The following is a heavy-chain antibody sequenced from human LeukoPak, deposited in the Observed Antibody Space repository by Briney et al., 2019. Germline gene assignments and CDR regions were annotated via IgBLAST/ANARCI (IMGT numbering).Heavy chain of an antibody. V-gene: IGHV4-34*01. CDR2: TKHSEST. Sequence: PSETLSLTCAVYGGSFSDYYWSWIRQSPGKGLERIGEIKSTGTTNWIGETKHSESTNYNPSLKSRVTISADTSKNQFSLKLTSVTAADTAVYYCARVIGSDTRDYYLGYWGQGTLVTVYS. D-gene: IGHD3-22*01. CDR1: GGSFSDYY. CDR3: ARVIGSDTRDYYLGY. J-gene: IGHJ4*02.